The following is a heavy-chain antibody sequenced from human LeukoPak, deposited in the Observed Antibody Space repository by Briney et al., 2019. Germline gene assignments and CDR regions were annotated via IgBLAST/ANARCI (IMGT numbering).Heavy chain of an antibody. CDR3: ARDPPGIAASVSGG. Sequence: GGSLRLSCKASGFTVSNNYMNWVRQAPGNGLEWVALIYSGGTTNYADSVKGRFTISRDNSKNTLYLQMTNVRVEDTAVYYCARDPPGIAASVSGGWGRGTLVTVSS. CDR2: IYSGGTT. V-gene: IGHV3-53*01. D-gene: IGHD6-13*01. J-gene: IGHJ4*02. CDR1: GFTVSNNY.